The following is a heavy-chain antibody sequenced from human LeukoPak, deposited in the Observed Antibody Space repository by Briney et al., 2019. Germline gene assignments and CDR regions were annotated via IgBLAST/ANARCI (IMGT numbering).Heavy chain of an antibody. D-gene: IGHD3-3*01. J-gene: IGHJ4*02. Sequence: GGSLRLSCAASGFTFDDYGMGWVRQAPGKGLEWVSGINWNGGSTGYADSVKGRFTISRDNAKNSLYLQMNSLRAEDTALYYCARDVSRHTIFGPGPTPFDYWGQGTLVTVSS. CDR1: GFTFDDYG. CDR2: INWNGGST. CDR3: ARDVSRHTIFGPGPTPFDY. V-gene: IGHV3-20*04.